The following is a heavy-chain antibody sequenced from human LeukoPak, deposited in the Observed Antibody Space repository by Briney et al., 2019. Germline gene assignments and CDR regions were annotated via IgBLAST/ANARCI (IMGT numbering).Heavy chain of an antibody. D-gene: IGHD3-16*01. CDR1: GYTFSTYG. J-gene: IGHJ4*02. CDR2: ISTDNGDE. Sequence: ASVKVCCKSFGYTFSTYGISWVRQAPGQGFEWMGWISTDNGDETYAQKFQGRVTMTTDTSTGTAYMELRSLRSDDTAVYYCAREGLGELTLDCWGQGTLVTVSS. V-gene: IGHV1-18*01. CDR3: AREGLGELTLDC.